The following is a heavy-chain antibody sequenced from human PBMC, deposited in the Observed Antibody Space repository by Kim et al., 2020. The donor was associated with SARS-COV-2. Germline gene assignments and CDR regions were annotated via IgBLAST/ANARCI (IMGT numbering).Heavy chain of an antibody. CDR3: ARANTIFGVRPLSIDV. CDR2: INAGNGNT. J-gene: IGHJ6*02. D-gene: IGHD3-3*01. Sequence: ASVKVSCKASGYTFTSYAMHWVRQAPGQRLEWMGWINAGNGNTKYSQKFQGRVTITRDTSASTAYMELSSLRSEDTAVYYCARANTIFGVRPLSIDVWGQGTTVTVSS. V-gene: IGHV1-3*01. CDR1: GYTFTSYA.